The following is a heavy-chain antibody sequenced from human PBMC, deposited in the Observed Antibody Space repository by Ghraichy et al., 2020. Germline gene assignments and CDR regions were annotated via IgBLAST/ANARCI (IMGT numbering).Heavy chain of an antibody. J-gene: IGHJ6*02. CDR2: IYYSGST. CDR3: ARHQIAVAGERFYYYYGMDV. V-gene: IGHV4-59*08. D-gene: IGHD6-19*01. Sequence: SETLSLTCTVSGGSISSYYWSWIRQPPGKGLEWIGYIYYSGSTNYNPSLKSRVTMSVDTSKNQFSLKLSSVTAADTAVYYCARHQIAVAGERFYYYYGMDVWGQGTTVTVSS. CDR1: GGSISSYY.